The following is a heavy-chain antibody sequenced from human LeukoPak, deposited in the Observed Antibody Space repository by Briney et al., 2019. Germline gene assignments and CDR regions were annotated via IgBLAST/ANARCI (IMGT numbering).Heavy chain of an antibody. D-gene: IGHD5-18*01. V-gene: IGHV1-24*01. CDR2: FDPEDGET. CDR1: GYTLTELS. Sequence: ASVKVSCKVSGYTLTELSMHWVRQAPGKGLEWMGGFDPEDGETIYAQKFQGRVTMTEDTSTDTAYMELSSLRSEDTAVYYCATGDSDTAMVTFSPFDYWGQGTLVTVSS. CDR3: ATGDSDTAMVTFSPFDY. J-gene: IGHJ4*02.